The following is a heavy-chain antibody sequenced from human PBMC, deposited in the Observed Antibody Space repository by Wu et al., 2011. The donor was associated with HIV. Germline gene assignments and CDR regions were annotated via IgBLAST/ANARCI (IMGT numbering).Heavy chain of an antibody. CDR1: GGTFSNYA. J-gene: IGHJ5*02. V-gene: IGHV1-69*05. D-gene: IGHD5-18*01. CDR2: VVPYFGTA. Sequence: QVQLVQSGAEVKKPGSSVKVSCKASGGTFSNYAISWVRQAPGQGLEWMGGVVPYFGTAIYAQKFRGRVTITTDESTSIAYMELSSLRCEDTAVYYCAQGYGGYSYGLHNWFDPWGQGTLVTVSS. CDR3: AQGYGGYSYGLHNWFDP.